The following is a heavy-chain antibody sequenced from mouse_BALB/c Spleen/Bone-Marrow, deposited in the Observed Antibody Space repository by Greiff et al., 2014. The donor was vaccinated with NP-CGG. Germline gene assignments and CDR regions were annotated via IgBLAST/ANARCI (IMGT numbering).Heavy chain of an antibody. V-gene: IGHV1-54*01. J-gene: IGHJ3*01. D-gene: IGHD2-1*01. CDR2: LNPGSGGT. CDR1: GYASTNYF. CDR3: ARDGNWFPY. Sequence: QVQLQQSGAELVRPGTSVKVSCMASGYASTNYFIEWVKQRPGQGLEWIGVLNPGSGGTNYNKKFKGKATLTADRSSSTAYMQLSSLTSDDSAVYFCARDGNWFPYWGQGTLVTVSA.